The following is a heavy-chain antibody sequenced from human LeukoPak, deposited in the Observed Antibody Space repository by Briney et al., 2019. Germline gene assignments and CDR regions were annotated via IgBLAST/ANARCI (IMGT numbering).Heavy chain of an antibody. CDR3: ARLPGSYYGMDV. D-gene: IGHD2-2*01. V-gene: IGHV4-59*08. CDR1: GGSISSYY. Sequence: SETLSLTCTVSGGSISSYYWSWIRQPPGKGLEWIGYIYYSGSTNYNPSLKSRVTISVDTSKNQFSLKLSSVTAADTAVYYCARLPGSYYGMDVWGQGTTVTVSS. J-gene: IGHJ6*02. CDR2: IYYSGST.